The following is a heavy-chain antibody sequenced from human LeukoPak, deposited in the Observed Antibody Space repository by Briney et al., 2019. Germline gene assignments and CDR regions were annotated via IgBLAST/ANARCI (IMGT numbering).Heavy chain of an antibody. D-gene: IGHD3-22*01. CDR1: GFTVGNYW. CDR3: ARAYYYHSRVYYYAFSDY. CDR2: INWSGSST. V-gene: IGHV3-20*04. J-gene: IGHJ4*02. Sequence: GGSLRLSCAASGFTVGNYWMTWVRQAPGRGLEWVSGINWSGSSTNYADSVKGRFPISRDSAKNSLYLQMNGLRAEDTALYYCARAYYYHSRVYYYAFSDYWGQGTLVTVSS.